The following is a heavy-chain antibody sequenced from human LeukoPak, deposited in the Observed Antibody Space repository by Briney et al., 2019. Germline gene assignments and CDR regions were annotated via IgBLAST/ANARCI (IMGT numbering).Heavy chain of an antibody. CDR1: GFTFSTYA. Sequence: GGSLRLSCAASGFTFSTYAMHWVRQAPGKGLEWVALISYDGINKVYADSVKGRFTISRDNSKNTLYLHMSSLRPEDTAVYYCARDTPYDYWGQGTLVTVSS. CDR2: ISYDGINK. CDR3: ARDTPYDY. V-gene: IGHV3-30-3*01. D-gene: IGHD2-15*01. J-gene: IGHJ4*02.